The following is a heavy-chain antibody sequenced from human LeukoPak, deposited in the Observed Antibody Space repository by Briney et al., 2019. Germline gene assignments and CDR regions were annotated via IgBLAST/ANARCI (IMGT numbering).Heavy chain of an antibody. Sequence: GGSLRLSCAASRCAFSNYAMSGVRQAPGKGLEWVSSITGSGGGTYYADSEKGRFTLSRDNSKNTLDLQMNSLRAEDTAVYYCAKGLKGCSGGSCYYFFDFWGQGALVTVSS. CDR2: ITGSGGGT. D-gene: IGHD2-15*01. CDR3: AKGLKGCSGGSCYYFFDF. V-gene: IGHV3-23*01. CDR1: RCAFSNYA. J-gene: IGHJ4*02.